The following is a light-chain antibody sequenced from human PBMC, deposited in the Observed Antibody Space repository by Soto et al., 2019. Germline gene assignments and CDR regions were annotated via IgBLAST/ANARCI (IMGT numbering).Light chain of an antibody. J-gene: IGLJ1*01. CDR2: SYD. Sequence: QSALTQPPPASGTPGQRVTISCSTSSSNLGDNTVNWYQHVPGTAPKLLIYSYDQRPSGVPDRFSGSRSGTSASLAISGLQSEDEADYYCAAWDATLDGYVFGTGTKVTV. CDR1: SSNLGDNT. CDR3: AAWDATLDGYV. V-gene: IGLV1-44*01.